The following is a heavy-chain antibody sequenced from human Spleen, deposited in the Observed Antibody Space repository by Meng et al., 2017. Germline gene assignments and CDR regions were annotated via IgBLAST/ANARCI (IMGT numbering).Heavy chain of an antibody. V-gene: IGHV4-4*02. CDR2: IPHRGSS. CDR3: LRGSGGSV. Sequence: QVQLRESGPARVKPSETPSLTCAVSGDSITNHNWWAWVRQPPGKGLEWIGEIPHRGSSAYNPSLKSRVSMSIDKSKNQFSLKLTSVTAADTAVYHRLRGSGGSVWGQGTLVTVSS. D-gene: IGHD3-10*01. J-gene: IGHJ1*01. CDR1: GDSITNHNW.